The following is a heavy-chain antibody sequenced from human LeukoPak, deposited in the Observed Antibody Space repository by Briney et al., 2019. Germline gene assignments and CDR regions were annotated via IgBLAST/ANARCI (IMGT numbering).Heavy chain of an antibody. V-gene: IGHV4-59*01. D-gene: IGHD2-2*03. J-gene: IGHJ4*02. CDR1: GGSISSYY. CDR3: ARWVLGSLFY. CDR2: IYYSGST. Sequence: SETLSLTCTVSGGSISSYYWSWIRQPPGKGLEWIGYIYYSGSTNYNPSLKSRVTISVDTSKNQFSLKLSSVTAADMAVYYCARWVLGSLFYWGQGTLVTVSS.